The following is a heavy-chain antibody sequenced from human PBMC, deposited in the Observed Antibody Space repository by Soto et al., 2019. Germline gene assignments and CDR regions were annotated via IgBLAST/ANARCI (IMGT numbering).Heavy chain of an antibody. J-gene: IGHJ6*02. D-gene: IGHD2-2*01. CDR3: ARELVVPAATSHYYYGMDV. V-gene: IGHV1-69*01. CDR2: IIPIFGTA. Sequence: SVKVSCKASGGTFSSYAISWVRQAPVQGLEWMGGIIPIFGTANYAQKFQGRVTITADESTSTAYMELSSLRSEDTAVYYCARELVVPAATSHYYYGMDVWGQGTTVTVSS. CDR1: GGTFSSYA.